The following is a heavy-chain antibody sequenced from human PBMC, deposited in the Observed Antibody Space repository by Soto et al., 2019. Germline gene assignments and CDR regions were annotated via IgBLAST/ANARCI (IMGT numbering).Heavy chain of an antibody. CDR1: GDSVSSNSAA. V-gene: IGHV6-1*01. Sequence: SPTLSLTCAISGDSVSSNSAAWNWIRQSPSRGLEWLGRTYYRSKWYNDYAVSVKSRITINPDTSKNQFSLQLNSVTPEDTAVYYCARDIYKSSSWFDAFDIWGQGTMVTVSS. J-gene: IGHJ3*02. D-gene: IGHD6-13*01. CDR3: ARDIYKSSSWFDAFDI. CDR2: TYYRSKWYN.